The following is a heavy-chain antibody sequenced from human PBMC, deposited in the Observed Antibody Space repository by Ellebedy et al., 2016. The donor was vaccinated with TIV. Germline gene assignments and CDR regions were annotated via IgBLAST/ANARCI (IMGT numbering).Heavy chain of an antibody. CDR3: AREDCSSTSCSFDY. Sequence: SETLSLXXTVSGGSISSYYWSWIRQPAGKGLEWIGRIYTSGSTNYNPSLKSRVTMSVDTSKNQFSLKLSSVTAADTAVYYCAREDCSSTSCSFDYWGQGTLVTVSS. CDR2: IYTSGST. J-gene: IGHJ4*02. D-gene: IGHD2-2*01. CDR1: GGSISSYY. V-gene: IGHV4-4*07.